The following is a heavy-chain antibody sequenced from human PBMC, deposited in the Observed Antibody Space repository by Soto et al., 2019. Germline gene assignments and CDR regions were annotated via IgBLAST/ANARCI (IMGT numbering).Heavy chain of an antibody. D-gene: IGHD1-1*01. CDR3: SRTPYRRQLVRYYYYGLDV. J-gene: IGHJ6*02. CDR1: CGSFSGFY. Sequence: SETLSLTCAVNCGSFSGFYWTWIRQSPGMGLEWIGEINHSGSARYSPSLKSRVTISLDTSNNQFSLKLSSVTAADTAVYYCSRTPYRRQLVRYYYYGLDVWGQGTTVTVSS. V-gene: IGHV4-34*01. CDR2: INHSGSA.